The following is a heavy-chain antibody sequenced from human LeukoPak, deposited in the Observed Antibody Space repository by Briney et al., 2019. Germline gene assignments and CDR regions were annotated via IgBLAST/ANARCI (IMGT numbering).Heavy chain of an antibody. CDR2: INHSGST. CDR3: ARGWGDGAGHNIGD. CDR1: GGSFSGYY. J-gene: IGHJ4*02. D-gene: IGHD3-10*01. V-gene: IGHV4-34*01. Sequence: SETLSLTCAVYGGSFSGYYWSWIRQPPGKGLEWIGEINHSGSTNYNPSLKSRVTISVDTSKNQFSLKLSSVTAADTAVYYCARGWGDGAGHNIGDWGQGTLVTVSS.